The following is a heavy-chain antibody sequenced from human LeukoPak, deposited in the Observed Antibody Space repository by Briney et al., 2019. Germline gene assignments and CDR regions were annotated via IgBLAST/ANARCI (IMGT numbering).Heavy chain of an antibody. CDR3: ARDGGPPSVYYYYMDV. V-gene: IGHV1-2*02. Sequence: GASVKVSCKASGYTFTSNAMNWVRQAPGQGLEWMGWINPNSGGTNYAQKFQGRVTMTRDTSISTAYMELSSLRSEDTAVYYCARDGGPPSVYYYYMDVWGKGTTVTVSS. J-gene: IGHJ6*03. CDR1: GYTFTSNA. CDR2: INPNSGGT. D-gene: IGHD2-15*01.